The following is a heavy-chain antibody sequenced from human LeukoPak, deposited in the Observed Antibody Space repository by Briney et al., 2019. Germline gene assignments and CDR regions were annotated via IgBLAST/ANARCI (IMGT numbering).Heavy chain of an antibody. Sequence: SETLSLTCTVSGGSISSYYWSWIRQPPGKGLEWIGYIYYSGSTNYNPSLKSRVTISVDTSKNQFSLKLSSVTAADTAVYYCAREANSRAFDIWGQGTMVTVSS. CDR3: AREANSRAFDI. J-gene: IGHJ3*02. D-gene: IGHD4/OR15-4a*01. V-gene: IGHV4-59*01. CDR2: IYYSGST. CDR1: GGSISSYY.